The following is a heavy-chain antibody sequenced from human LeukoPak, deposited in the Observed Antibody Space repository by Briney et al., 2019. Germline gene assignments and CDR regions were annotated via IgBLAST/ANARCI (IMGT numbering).Heavy chain of an antibody. D-gene: IGHD1-26*01. CDR1: GGSISSYY. CDR2: IYYSGST. V-gene: IGHV4-59*12. J-gene: IGHJ4*02. Sequence: SETLSLTCTVSGGSISSYYWSWIRQPPGKGLEWIGYIYYSGSTNYNPSLKSRVTISVDTSKNQFSLKLSSVTAADTAVYYCARARTYYHIDYWGQGTLVTVSS. CDR3: ARARTYYHIDY.